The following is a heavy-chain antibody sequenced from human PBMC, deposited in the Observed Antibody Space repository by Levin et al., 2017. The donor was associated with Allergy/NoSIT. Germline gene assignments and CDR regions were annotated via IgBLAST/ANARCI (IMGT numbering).Heavy chain of an antibody. D-gene: IGHD3-22*01. CDR2: IYHSGST. Sequence: SSETLSLTCAVSGGSISSGGYSWSWIRQPPGKGLEWIGYIYHSGSTYYNPSLKSRVTISVDRSKNQFSLKLSSVTAADTAVYYCARAPVYYYDSSGYWSWYFDLWGRGTLVTVSS. J-gene: IGHJ2*01. CDR3: ARAPVYYYDSSGYWSWYFDL. V-gene: IGHV4-30-2*01. CDR1: GGSISSGGYS.